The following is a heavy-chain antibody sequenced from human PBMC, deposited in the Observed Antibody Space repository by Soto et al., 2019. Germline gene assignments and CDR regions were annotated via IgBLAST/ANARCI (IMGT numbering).Heavy chain of an antibody. Sequence: QVQLVESGGGVVQPGRSLRLSCAASGFTFSSYGMHWVRQAPGKGLEWVAVIWYDGSIKYYADSVKGRFTISRDNSKNTLYLQMNSLRAEDTAVYYCARGLRIAARPVDAFDIWGQGTMVTVSS. CDR2: IWYDGSIK. V-gene: IGHV3-33*01. D-gene: IGHD6-6*01. CDR1: GFTFSSYG. CDR3: ARGLRIAARPVDAFDI. J-gene: IGHJ3*02.